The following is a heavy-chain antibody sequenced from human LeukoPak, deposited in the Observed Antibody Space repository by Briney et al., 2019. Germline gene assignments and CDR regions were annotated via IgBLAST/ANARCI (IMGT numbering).Heavy chain of an antibody. Sequence: GESLKISCKGSGYSFTSYWIGWVRQMPGKGLEWMGIIYPGDSDTRYSPSFQGQVTISADKSISTAYLQWSSLKASDTAMYYCAREIVGATGGHDAFDTWGQGTMVTVSS. CDR1: GYSFTSYW. V-gene: IGHV5-51*01. J-gene: IGHJ3*02. D-gene: IGHD1-26*01. CDR2: IYPGDSDT. CDR3: AREIVGATGGHDAFDT.